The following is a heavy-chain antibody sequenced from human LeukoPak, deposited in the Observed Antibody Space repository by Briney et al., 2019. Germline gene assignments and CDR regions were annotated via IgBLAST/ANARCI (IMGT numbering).Heavy chain of an antibody. CDR3: TRGPPNWGYDY. CDR1: KYTFTNYD. V-gene: IGHV1-8*01. CDR2: MSPNSGNT. D-gene: IGHD7-27*01. Sequence: ASVKVSCKASKYTFTNYDINWVRQATGHGLEWLGWMSPNSGNTGYAQKFQGRVTMTRSTSMSTAYMELSSLKSEDTAVYYCTRGPPNWGYDYWGQGTLVTVSS. J-gene: IGHJ4*02.